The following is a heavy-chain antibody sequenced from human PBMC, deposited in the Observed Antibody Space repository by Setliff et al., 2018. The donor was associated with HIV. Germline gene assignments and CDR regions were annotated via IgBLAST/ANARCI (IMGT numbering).Heavy chain of an antibody. CDR1: GYTFTSYG. CDR2: INAGNGNT. D-gene: IGHD6-13*01. V-gene: IGHV1-3*03. CDR3: ARGGMGSSTDYYYYMDV. Sequence: ASVKVSCKASGYTFTSYGISWVRQAPGQRLEWMGWINAGNGNTKYSQEFQGRVTITRDTSASTAYMELSSLRSEDTAVYYCARGGMGSSTDYYYYMDVWGKGTTVTVSS. J-gene: IGHJ6*03.